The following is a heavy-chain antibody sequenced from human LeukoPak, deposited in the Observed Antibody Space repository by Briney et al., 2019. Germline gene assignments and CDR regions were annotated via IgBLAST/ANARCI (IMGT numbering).Heavy chain of an antibody. CDR3: AKARDSSDYYYYGMDV. Sequence: GGSLRLSCAASGFNFSVSSMHWVRQAPGKGLEWVAVMSFDGTTKLYAHSLKGRFTISRDNSKNTLYLQMNSLRAEDTAVYYCAKARDSSDYYYYGMDVWGQGTTVTVSS. V-gene: IGHV3-30*04. J-gene: IGHJ6*02. CDR2: MSFDGTTK. CDR1: GFNFSVSS. D-gene: IGHD3-22*01.